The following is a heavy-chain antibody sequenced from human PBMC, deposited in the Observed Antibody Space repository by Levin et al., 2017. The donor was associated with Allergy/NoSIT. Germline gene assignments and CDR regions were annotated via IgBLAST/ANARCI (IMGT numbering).Heavy chain of an antibody. CDR2: IFYSGTA. CDR1: GGSINSYS. J-gene: IGHJ6*02. Sequence: SETLSLTCTVSGGSINSYSWNWIRQPPGKGLEWIGYIFYSGTANYNPSLQSRVTISVDMSKNQFSLKLSSVTAADTAVYYCARETYGMDVWGQGTTVTVSS. V-gene: IGHV4-59*01. CDR3: ARETYGMDV.